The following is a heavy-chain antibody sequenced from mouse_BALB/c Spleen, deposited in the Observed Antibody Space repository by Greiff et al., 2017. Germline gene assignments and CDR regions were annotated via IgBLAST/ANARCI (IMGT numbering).Heavy chain of an antibody. CDR3: ARTHYYGSSPYAMDY. CDR1: GFTFSSFG. D-gene: IGHD1-1*01. V-gene: IGHV5-17*02. CDR2: ISSGSSTN. Sequence: EVMLVESGGGLVQPGGSRKLSCAASGFTFSSFGMHWVRQAPEKGLEWVAYISSGSSTNYYADTVKGRFTSSRDNPKNTLFLQLTSLRSEDTAMYYCARTHYYGSSPYAMDYWGQGTSVTVSS. J-gene: IGHJ4*01.